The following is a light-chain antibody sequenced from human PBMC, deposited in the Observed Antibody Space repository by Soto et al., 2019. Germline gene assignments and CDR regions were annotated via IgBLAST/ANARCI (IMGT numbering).Light chain of an antibody. V-gene: IGLV2-14*01. CDR3: SSYRGSSTLVV. J-gene: IGLJ2*01. Sequence: QSALTQPASVSGSPGQSITISCTGTSSDVGGYNYVSWYQQYPGKAPKLMIYEVSNRPSGVSNRFSGSKSGNTASLTISGLQAEDEADYYCSSYRGSSTLVVFGGGTKLTVL. CDR2: EVS. CDR1: SSDVGGYNY.